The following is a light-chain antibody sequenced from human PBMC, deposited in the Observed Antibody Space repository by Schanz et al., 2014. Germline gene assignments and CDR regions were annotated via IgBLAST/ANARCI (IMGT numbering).Light chain of an antibody. Sequence: QSALTQPASVSGSPGQSITISCTGTSSDVGNYGLVSWYQLHPGKAPKLIIYEGSQRPSTVSNRFSGSKSDNTASLTISGLQAEDEADYYCCSFAGXXTVVFGGGTKLTVL. CDR2: EGS. J-gene: IGLJ2*01. CDR3: CSFAGXXTVV. V-gene: IGLV2-23*01. CDR1: SSDVGNYGL.